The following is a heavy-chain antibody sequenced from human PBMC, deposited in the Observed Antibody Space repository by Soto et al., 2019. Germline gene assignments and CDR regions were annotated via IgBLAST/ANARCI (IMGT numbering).Heavy chain of an antibody. V-gene: IGHV3-30*18. D-gene: IGHD1-26*01. Sequence: QVQLVESGGGVVQPGRSLSLSCAASGFTFSTYGMHWVRQAPGKGLEWVAVISYDGSNKYYADSVKGRFTISRDNSKNTLYLQMSSLRAEDTAVYYCAKDHYRSSYYYGMDVWGQGTTVTVSS. J-gene: IGHJ6*02. CDR3: AKDHYRSSYYYGMDV. CDR1: GFTFSTYG. CDR2: ISYDGSNK.